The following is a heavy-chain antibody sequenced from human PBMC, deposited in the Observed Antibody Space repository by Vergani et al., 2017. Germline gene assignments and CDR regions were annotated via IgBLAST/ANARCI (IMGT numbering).Heavy chain of an antibody. CDR3: ARVLGWRADY. CDR2: ISSSSSYT. J-gene: IGHJ4*02. D-gene: IGHD2-15*01. CDR1: GFTFSDYY. Sequence: QVQLVESGGGLVKPGGSLRLSCAASGFTFSDYYMSWIRRAPGRGREWVSYISSSSSYTNYADSVQGRFTIARDNAKISLYLKMNSLRAEDTAVYYCARVLGWRADYWGQGTLVTVSS. V-gene: IGHV3-11*06.